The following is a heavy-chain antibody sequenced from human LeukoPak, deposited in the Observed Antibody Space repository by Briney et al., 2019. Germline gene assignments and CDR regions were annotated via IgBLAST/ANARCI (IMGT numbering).Heavy chain of an antibody. CDR3: ARGPYDFWSGYNDY. CDR2: INPNSGGT. Sequence: GASVKVSCKASGYTFTGYYMHWVRQAPGQGLEWVGWINPNSGGTNYAQKFQGRVTMTRDTSISTAYMELSRLRSDDTAVYYCARGPYDFWSGYNDYWGQGTLVTVSS. J-gene: IGHJ4*02. CDR1: GYTFTGYY. D-gene: IGHD3-3*01. V-gene: IGHV1-2*02.